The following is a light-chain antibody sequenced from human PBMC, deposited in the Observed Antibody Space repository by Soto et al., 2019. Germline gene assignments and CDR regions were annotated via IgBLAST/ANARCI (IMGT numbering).Light chain of an antibody. CDR2: DAF. J-gene: IGKJ4*01. V-gene: IGKV3-15*01. CDR3: QQYDEWPLT. CDR1: QNVKTR. Sequence: EKVMTQSPATLSVSPGERATLSCRASQNVKTRLAWYQQKPGQAPRLLIFDAFTRATGIPARFSGSASGTDFTLPISSLQSEDSAVYYCQQYDEWPLTFGGGTKVEIK.